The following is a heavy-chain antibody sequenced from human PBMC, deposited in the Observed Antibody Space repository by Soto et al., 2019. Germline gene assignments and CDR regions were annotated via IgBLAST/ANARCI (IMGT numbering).Heavy chain of an antibody. V-gene: IGHV3-30-3*01. CDR1: GFTFSSYA. Sequence: GGSLRLSCAASGFTFSSYAMHWVRQAPGKGLEWVAVISYDGSSKYYADSVKGRFTISRDNSKNTLYLQMNSLRAEDTAVYYCARDSGPSIVVVVAGSAYYGMDVWGQGTTVTVSS. CDR3: ARDSGPSIVVVVAGSAYYGMDV. J-gene: IGHJ6*02. CDR2: ISYDGSSK. D-gene: IGHD2-15*01.